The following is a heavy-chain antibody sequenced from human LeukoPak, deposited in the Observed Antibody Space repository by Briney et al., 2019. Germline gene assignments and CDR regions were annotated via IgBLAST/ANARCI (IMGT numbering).Heavy chain of an antibody. CDR3: ARVRSVGGNPHAFNI. D-gene: IGHD4-23*01. CDR2: ITATSLHI. Sequence: GGSLRLSCTVSGFNFDDFAMSWVRQAPGKGLEWVSAITATSLHIYYADSVKGRFTISRDNAKNSLYLQMNSLRVEDTALYYCARVRSVGGNPHAFNIWGQGTMVTVSS. CDR1: GFNFDDFA. V-gene: IGHV3-21*01. J-gene: IGHJ3*02.